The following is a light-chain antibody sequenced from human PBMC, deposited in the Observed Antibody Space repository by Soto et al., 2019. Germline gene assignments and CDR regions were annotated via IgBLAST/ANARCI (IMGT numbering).Light chain of an antibody. CDR2: GAS. V-gene: IGKV3-15*01. CDR3: QQYNNWPRT. Sequence: EIVMTQSPATLSVSTGERATLSCRASQSVSSSLAWYQQKPGQAPRLLIYGASTRATGIPARFSGSGSGTEFTLTISSLQSEDLAVYYCQQYNNWPRTFGQGTKVDIK. J-gene: IGKJ1*01. CDR1: QSVSSS.